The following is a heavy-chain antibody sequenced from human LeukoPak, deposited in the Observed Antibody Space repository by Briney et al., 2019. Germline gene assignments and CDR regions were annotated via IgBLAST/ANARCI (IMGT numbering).Heavy chain of an antibody. CDR3: ARGGSYSSGSPYDY. J-gene: IGHJ4*02. V-gene: IGHV3-21*04. Sequence: GGSLRLSSAASGFTFSSYSTNWVRQAPGKGLEWVSSSSSSSSYIYYADSVKGRFTISRDTAKNSLYLQMNSLRADDTAVYYCARGGSYSSGSPYDYWGQGTLVTVSS. D-gene: IGHD5-18*01. CDR2: SSSSSSYI. CDR1: GFTFSSYS.